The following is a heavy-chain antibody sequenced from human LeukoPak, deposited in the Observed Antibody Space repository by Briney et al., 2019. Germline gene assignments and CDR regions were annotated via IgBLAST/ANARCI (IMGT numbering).Heavy chain of an antibody. CDR2: IIPIFGTA. Sequence: SVKVSCKASGGTFSSYAISWVRQAPGQGLEWMGGIIPIFGTANYAQKFQGRVTITADESTSTAYMELSSLRSDDTAVYYCASRIAAAGTGFDYWGQGTLVTVSS. J-gene: IGHJ4*02. D-gene: IGHD6-13*01. CDR3: ASRIAAAGTGFDY. V-gene: IGHV1-69*13. CDR1: GGTFSSYA.